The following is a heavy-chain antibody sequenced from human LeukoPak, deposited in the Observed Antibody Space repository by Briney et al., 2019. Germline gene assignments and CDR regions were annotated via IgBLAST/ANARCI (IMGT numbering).Heavy chain of an antibody. D-gene: IGHD1-26*01. Sequence: GRSLRLSCAASGFTFSSYGMHWLRQAPGKGLEWVAVISDDGSNKYYADSVKGRFTISRDQSKNTLYLQMNSLRGEDSAVYYCAKAEAPGGGTLSGAFDIWGQGTMVTVSS. CDR2: ISDDGSNK. V-gene: IGHV3-30*18. J-gene: IGHJ3*02. CDR3: AKAEAPGGGTLSGAFDI. CDR1: GFTFSSYG.